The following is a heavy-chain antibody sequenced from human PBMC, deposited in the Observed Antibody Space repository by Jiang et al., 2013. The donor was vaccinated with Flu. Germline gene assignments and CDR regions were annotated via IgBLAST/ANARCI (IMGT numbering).Heavy chain of an antibody. CDR3: ARGRRCGGDCYIDY. CDR1: GGSFSGYY. D-gene: IGHD2-21*02. V-gene: IGHV4-34*01. CDR2: INHSGST. Sequence: LLKPSETLSLTCAVYGGSFSGYYWSWIRQPPGKGLEWIGEINHSGSTNYNRPPTSRVTISVDTSKNQFSLKLSSVTAADTAVYYCARGRRCGGDCYIDYWGQGTLVTVSS. J-gene: IGHJ4*02.